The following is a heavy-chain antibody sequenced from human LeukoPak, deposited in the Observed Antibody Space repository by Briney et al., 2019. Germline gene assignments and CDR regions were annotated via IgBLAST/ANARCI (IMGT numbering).Heavy chain of an antibody. V-gene: IGHV1-18*04. CDR1: GYTFISYA. J-gene: IGHJ4*02. CDR3: ARDHAYDSGIPFDY. D-gene: IGHD3-22*01. CDR2: ISAYNGNT. Sequence: ASVKVSCKASGYTFISYAIGWVRQVPGQGLEWMGWISAYNGNTNYAQKLQGRVTMTTDTSTSTVYVELRSLRSDDTAVYYCARDHAYDSGIPFDYWGQGTLVTVSS.